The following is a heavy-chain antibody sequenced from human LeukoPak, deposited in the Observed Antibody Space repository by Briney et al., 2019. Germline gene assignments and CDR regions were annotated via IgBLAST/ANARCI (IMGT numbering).Heavy chain of an antibody. D-gene: IGHD3-3*01. CDR3: AREPLYDFWSGPLDY. Sequence: SETLSLTCAVYGGSFSSYYWSWIRQPAGKGLEWIGRIYTSGSTNYNPSLKSRVTMSVDTSKNQFSLKLSSVTAADTAVYYCAREPLYDFWSGPLDYWGQGTLVTVSS. V-gene: IGHV4-59*10. CDR1: GGSFSSYY. CDR2: IYTSGST. J-gene: IGHJ4*02.